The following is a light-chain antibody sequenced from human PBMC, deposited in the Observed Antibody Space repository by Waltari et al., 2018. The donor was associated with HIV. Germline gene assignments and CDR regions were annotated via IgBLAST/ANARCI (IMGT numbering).Light chain of an antibody. V-gene: IGLV1-44*01. J-gene: IGLJ2*01. CDR2: SNN. CDR1: SSNIGSNT. Sequence: QSVLTQPPSASGTPGPRVTISCSGSSSNIGSNTVNWYQQLPGTAPKLLIYSNNQRPSGVPDRFSGSKSGTSASLAISGLQSEDEGDYYCAAWDDSLNAVVFGGGTKLTVL. CDR3: AAWDDSLNAVV.